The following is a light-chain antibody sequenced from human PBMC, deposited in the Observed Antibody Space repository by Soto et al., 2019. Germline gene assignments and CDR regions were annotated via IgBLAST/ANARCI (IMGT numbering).Light chain of an antibody. V-gene: IGKV3D-15*01. CDR1: QFVSSN. Sequence: EIVMTQSPVTLSVSPGEGATLSCRASQFVSSNLAWYQQKPGQAPRLLIYGASTRATGIPARFSGSGSGTEFTLTISNLQSGDFAVYFCQQYDNWPPITFGQGTRLEIK. CDR2: GAS. CDR3: QQYDNWPPIT. J-gene: IGKJ5*01.